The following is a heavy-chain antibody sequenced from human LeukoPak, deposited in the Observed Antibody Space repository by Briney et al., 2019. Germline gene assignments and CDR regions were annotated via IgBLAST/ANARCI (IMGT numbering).Heavy chain of an antibody. CDR3: ARRPKGYCSGGSCYPFDY. CDR1: GYSISSGYY. J-gene: IGHJ4*02. Sequence: PSGTLSLTCAVSGYSISSGYYWGWIRQPPGKGLEWIGSIYHSGSTYYNPSLKSRVTISVDTSKNQFSLQLSSLTAADTAVYYCARRPKGYCSGGSCYPFDYWGQGTLVTVSS. CDR2: IYHSGST. V-gene: IGHV4-38-2*01. D-gene: IGHD2-15*01.